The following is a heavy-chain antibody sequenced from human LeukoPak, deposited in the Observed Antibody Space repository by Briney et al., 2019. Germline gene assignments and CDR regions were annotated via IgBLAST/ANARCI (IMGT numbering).Heavy chain of an antibody. CDR1: GGSISSYY. V-gene: IGHV3-23*01. Sequence: ETLSLTCTVSGGSISSYYWSWVRQAPGKGLEWVSAISGSGGSTYYADSVKGRFTISRDNSKNTLYLQMNSLRAEDTAVYYCAKSGGFDIAAARFDPWGQGTLVTVSS. CDR3: AKSGGFDIAAARFDP. D-gene: IGHD6-13*01. J-gene: IGHJ5*02. CDR2: ISGSGGST.